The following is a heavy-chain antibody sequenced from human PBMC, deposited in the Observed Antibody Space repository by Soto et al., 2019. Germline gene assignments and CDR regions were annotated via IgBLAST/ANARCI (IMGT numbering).Heavy chain of an antibody. CDR3: AREYYGSGSYYYYYYYMDV. CDR2: IYHSGST. V-gene: IGHV4-4*02. CDR1: SGSISSSNW. J-gene: IGHJ6*03. Sequence: SETLSLTCAVSSGSISSSNWWSWVRQPPGKGLEWIGEIYHSGSTNYNPSLKSRVTISVDKSKNQFSLKLSSVTAADTAVYYCAREYYGSGSYYYYYYYMDVWGKGTTVTV. D-gene: IGHD3-10*01.